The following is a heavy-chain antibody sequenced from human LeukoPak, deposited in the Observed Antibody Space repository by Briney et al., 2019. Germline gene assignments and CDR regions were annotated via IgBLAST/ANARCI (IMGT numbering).Heavy chain of an antibody. V-gene: IGHV3-11*04. CDR3: ASPPAVAGTKYYYYYMDV. Sequence: GGSLRLSCAASGFTFSDYYMSWIRQAPGKGLEWVSYISSSGSTIYYADSVKGRFTISRDNAKNSLYLQMNSLRAEDTAVCYCASPPAVAGTKYYYYYMDVWGKGTTVTVSS. J-gene: IGHJ6*03. CDR2: ISSSGSTI. CDR1: GFTFSDYY. D-gene: IGHD6-19*01.